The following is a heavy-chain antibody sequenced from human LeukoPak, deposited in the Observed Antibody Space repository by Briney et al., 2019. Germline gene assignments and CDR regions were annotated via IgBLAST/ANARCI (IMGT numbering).Heavy chain of an antibody. J-gene: IGHJ4*02. D-gene: IGHD3-22*01. V-gene: IGHV4-61*02. Sequence: TSETLSLTCTVSGGSISSGSYYWSWIRQPAGKGLEWIGRIYTSGSTNYNPSLKSRVTMSVDTSKNQFSLKLSSVTAADTAVYYCARDRYYYDSSGYSIFDYWGQGTLVTVSS. CDR2: IYTSGST. CDR3: ARDRYYYDSSGYSIFDY. CDR1: GGSISSGSYY.